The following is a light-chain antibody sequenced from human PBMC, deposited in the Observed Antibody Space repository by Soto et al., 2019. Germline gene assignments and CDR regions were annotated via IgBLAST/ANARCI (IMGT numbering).Light chain of an antibody. Sequence: QSVLTQPPSVSGAPGQRVTISYTGSSSNIGAGYDVHWYQQLPGTAPKLLIYGNSNRPSGVPDRFSGSKSGTSASLAITGRQAEDEADYYCQSYDSSLSGWVFGGGTKLTVL. J-gene: IGLJ3*02. CDR2: GNS. CDR1: SSNIGAGYD. CDR3: QSYDSSLSGWV. V-gene: IGLV1-40*01.